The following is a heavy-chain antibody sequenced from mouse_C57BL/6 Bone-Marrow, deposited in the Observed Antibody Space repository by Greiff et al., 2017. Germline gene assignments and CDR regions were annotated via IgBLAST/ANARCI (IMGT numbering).Heavy chain of an antibody. V-gene: IGHV1-80*01. D-gene: IGHD1-1*01. CDR2: IYPGDGDT. CDR1: GYAFSSYW. J-gene: IGHJ4*01. CDR3: ASLVTTVEARGAIDY. Sequence: VQLQQSGAELVKPGASVKISCNASGYAFSSYWMNWVTQRPGKGLEWIGQIYPGDGDTNYNGKFKGKATLTADKSSSTAYLQLSSLTSEDSAVYFWASLVTTVEARGAIDYGGQGTSVTVSS.